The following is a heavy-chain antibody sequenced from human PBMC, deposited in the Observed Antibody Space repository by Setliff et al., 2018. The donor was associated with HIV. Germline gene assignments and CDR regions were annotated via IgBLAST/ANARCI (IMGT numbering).Heavy chain of an antibody. D-gene: IGHD6-6*01. V-gene: IGHV4-61*02. CDR1: GDSINSGSYH. CDR2: IYISGSA. Sequence: SETLSLTCTVSGDSINSGSYHWNWIRQPAGKGLEWIGRIYISGSANYNPSLKSRVTISVDTSKNQFSLKLSSVTAADTAVYYCGRHDTEYSSYPIDYWGQGNLVTVSS. CDR3: GRHDTEYSSYPIDY. J-gene: IGHJ4*02.